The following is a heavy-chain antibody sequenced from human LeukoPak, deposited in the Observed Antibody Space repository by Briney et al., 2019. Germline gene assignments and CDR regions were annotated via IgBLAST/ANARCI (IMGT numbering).Heavy chain of an antibody. CDR1: GGSISSSSYY. Sequence: SETLSLTCTVSGGSISSSSYYWGWIRQPPGKGLEWIGSIYYSGSTYYNPSLKSRVTISVDTSKNQFSLKLSSVTAADTAVYYCVAWWFGELWGGYFDYWGQGTLVTVSS. CDR3: VAWWFGELWGGYFDY. D-gene: IGHD3-10*01. J-gene: IGHJ4*02. CDR2: IYYSGST. V-gene: IGHV4-39*01.